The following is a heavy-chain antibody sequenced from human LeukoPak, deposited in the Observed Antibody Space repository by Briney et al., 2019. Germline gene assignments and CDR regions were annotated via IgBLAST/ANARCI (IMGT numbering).Heavy chain of an antibody. CDR3: ARDQPLPHDYGDGILSYYYGMDV. CDR1: GGSISSGSYY. Sequence: SSQTLSLTCTVSGGSISSGSYYWSWIRQPPGKGLEWIGSIYYSGSTYYNPSLKSRVTISVGTSKNQFSLKLSSVTAADTAVYYCARDQPLPHDYGDGILSYYYGMDVWGQGTTVTVSS. V-gene: IGHV4-39*07. D-gene: IGHD4-17*01. J-gene: IGHJ6*02. CDR2: IYYSGST.